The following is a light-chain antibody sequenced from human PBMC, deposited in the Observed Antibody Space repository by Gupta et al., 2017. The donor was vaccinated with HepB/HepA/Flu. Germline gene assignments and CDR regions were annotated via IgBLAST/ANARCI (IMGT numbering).Light chain of an antibody. V-gene: IGKV3-20*01. Sequence: EIVLTQSRDTLPLSPGERATLSCRASQSVGSLYLDWYQQKRGQAPRLLIYGTSNRATGIPDMFSGSRSGTDFTLTISRLVPEDFAVYYCQSYDNSPPTYTFGQGTRLQI. CDR2: GTS. CDR1: QSVGSLY. J-gene: IGKJ2*01. CDR3: QSYDNSPPTYT.